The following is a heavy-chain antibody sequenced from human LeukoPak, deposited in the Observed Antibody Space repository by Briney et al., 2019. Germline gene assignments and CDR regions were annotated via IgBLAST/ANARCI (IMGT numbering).Heavy chain of an antibody. CDR2: IRYDGSNK. CDR3: AKDGRGVRTMAATYYYYYGMDV. J-gene: IGHJ6*02. CDR1: GFTFSSYG. V-gene: IGHV3-30*02. Sequence: GGSLRLSCAASGFTFSSYGMHWVRQAPGKGLEWVAFIRYDGSNKYYADSVKGRFTISRVNSKNTLYLQMNSLRAEDTAVYYCAKDGRGVRTMAATYYYYYGMDVWGQGTTVTVSS. D-gene: IGHD6-25*01.